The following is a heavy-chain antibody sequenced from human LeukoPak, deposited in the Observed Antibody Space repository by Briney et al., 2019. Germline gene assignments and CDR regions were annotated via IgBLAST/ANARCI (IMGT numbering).Heavy chain of an antibody. V-gene: IGHV4-31*03. D-gene: IGHD3-16*02. CDR2: IYYSGST. J-gene: IGHJ4*02. CDR1: GGSISSGRYY. Sequence: PSQTLSLTCTVSGGSISSGRYYWNWIRQHPGKGLEWIGYIYYSGSTYYNPSLKSRVTISVDTSKNQFSLKLSSVTAADTAVYYCARDHWYRGVTIVRYFDYGAQGPLVTVPS. CDR3: ARDHWYRGVTIVRYFDY.